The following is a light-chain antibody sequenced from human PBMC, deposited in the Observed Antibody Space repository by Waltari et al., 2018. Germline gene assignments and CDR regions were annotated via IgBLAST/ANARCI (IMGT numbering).Light chain of an antibody. CDR1: NSDVGGYNY. J-gene: IGLJ3*02. CDR2: GVS. V-gene: IGLV2-14*03. CDR3: ASYTSSYTWV. Sequence: QSALTQPASVSGSPGQSITISCTGTNSDVGGYNYVSWFQQHPGTAPRLMIFGVSDRPSGVSNRFSGSKSGNTASLTISGLQAEDEAHYYRASYTSSYTWVFGGGTKLTVL.